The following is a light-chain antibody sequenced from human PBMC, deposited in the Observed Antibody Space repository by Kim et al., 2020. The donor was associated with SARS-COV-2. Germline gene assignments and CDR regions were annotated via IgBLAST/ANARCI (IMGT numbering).Light chain of an antibody. J-gene: IGKJ1*01. CDR2: AAS. CDR1: QSVSNY. V-gene: IGKV1-27*01. Sequence: SVGDRVTITCRASQSVSNYLAWYQQKPGKVPKLLIYAASTLQSGVPSRFSGSGSGTDFTLTISSLQPEDVATYYCQKYNSAPPWTFGQGTKVDIK. CDR3: QKYNSAPPWT.